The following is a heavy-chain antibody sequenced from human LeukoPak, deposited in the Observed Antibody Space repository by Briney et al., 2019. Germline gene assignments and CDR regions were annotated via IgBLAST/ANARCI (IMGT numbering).Heavy chain of an antibody. CDR1: GFTFSSYG. V-gene: IGHV3-30*18. CDR3: ANLGGSHELGLPY. D-gene: IGHD1-26*01. J-gene: IGHJ4*02. Sequence: GRSLRLSCAASGFTFSSYGMHWVRQAPGKGLEWVAVISYDGSNKYYADSVKGRFTISRDNSKNTLYLQMNSLRAEDTAVYYCANLGGSHELGLPYCGQGTLRIVSS. CDR2: ISYDGSNK.